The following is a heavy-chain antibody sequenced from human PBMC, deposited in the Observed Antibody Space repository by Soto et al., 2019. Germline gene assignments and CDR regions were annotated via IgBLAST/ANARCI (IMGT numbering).Heavy chain of an antibody. V-gene: IGHV4-34*01. J-gene: IGHJ5*02. D-gene: IGHD1-26*01. CDR1: GGSFSGYY. Sequence: SETLSLTCAVYGGSFSGYYWSWTRQPPGKGLEWIGEINHSGSTNYNPSLKSRVTISVDTSKNQFSLKLSSVTAADTAVYYCASRGEPNWFDPWGQGTLVTVSS. CDR3: ASRGEPNWFDP. CDR2: INHSGST.